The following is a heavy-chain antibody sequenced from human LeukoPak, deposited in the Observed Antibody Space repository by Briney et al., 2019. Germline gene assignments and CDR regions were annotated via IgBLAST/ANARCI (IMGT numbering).Heavy chain of an antibody. J-gene: IGHJ4*02. Sequence: GGSLRLSCAASGFTFTIYAMHWVRQAPGKGLEWVALISYDGSNKYYADSVKGRFTISRDNSRNTVSLQMNSLRPEDTAVYYCAVGGPSGSYYNFDSWGQGPLVTASS. D-gene: IGHD3-10*01. CDR3: AVGGPSGSYYNFDS. CDR1: GFTFTIYA. V-gene: IGHV3-30-3*01. CDR2: ISYDGSNK.